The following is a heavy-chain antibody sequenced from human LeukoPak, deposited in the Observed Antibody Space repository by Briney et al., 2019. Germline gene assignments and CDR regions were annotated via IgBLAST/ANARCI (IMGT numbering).Heavy chain of an antibody. D-gene: IGHD3-10*01. CDR2: IYSGGST. Sequence: PGGSLRLSCAASGFTVSSNYMSWVRQAPGKGLEWVSVIYSGGSTYYADSVKGRFTISRDNSKNTIYLQMDSLRVEDTALYFCAKDKIVGDGRWDFDYWGQGTLVTVSS. V-gene: IGHV3-53*01. CDR3: AKDKIVGDGRWDFDY. CDR1: GFTVSSNY. J-gene: IGHJ4*02.